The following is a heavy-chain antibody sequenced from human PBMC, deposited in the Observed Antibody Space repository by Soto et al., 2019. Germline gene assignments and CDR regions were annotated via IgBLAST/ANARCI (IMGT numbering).Heavy chain of an antibody. J-gene: IGHJ2*01. CDR3: ARGPRPHWYFVL. CDR1: GFTLSSYA. CDR2: ISYDGSNK. Sequence: QVQLVESGGGVVQPGRSLRLSCAASGFTLSSYAMHWDRQAPGKGLEWVAVISYDGSNKYYADSVKGRFTISRDNSKNTLYLQMNGRRAEDTAVYYCARGPRPHWYFVLWGRGTLVTVSS. V-gene: IGHV3-30-3*01.